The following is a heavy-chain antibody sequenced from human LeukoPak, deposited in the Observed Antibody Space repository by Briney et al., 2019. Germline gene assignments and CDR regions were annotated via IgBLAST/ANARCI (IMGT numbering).Heavy chain of an antibody. V-gene: IGHV4-59*01. CDR3: ARSVDGDYDL. CDR2: IYYSGST. D-gene: IGHD4-17*01. CDR1: GGSISSYY. J-gene: IGHJ5*02. Sequence: PSQTLSLTCTVSGGSISSYYWSWIRQPPGKGLEWIGYIYYSGSTNYNPSLKSRVTISVDTSKNQFSLKLSSVTAADTAVYYCARSVDGDYDLWGQGTLVTVSS.